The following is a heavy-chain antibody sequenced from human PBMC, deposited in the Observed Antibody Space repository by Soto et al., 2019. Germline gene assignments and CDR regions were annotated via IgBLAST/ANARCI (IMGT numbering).Heavy chain of an antibody. J-gene: IGHJ4*02. CDR1: GYTFTGYY. CDR2: INPNSGGT. V-gene: IGHV1-2*04. Sequence: ASVKVSCKASGYTFTGYYMHWVRQAPGQGLEWMGWINPNSGGTNYAQKFQGWVTMTRDTSISTAYMELSRLRSDDTAVYYCARDRGGEWELFDYWGQGTLVTVSS. D-gene: IGHD1-26*01. CDR3: ARDRGGEWELFDY.